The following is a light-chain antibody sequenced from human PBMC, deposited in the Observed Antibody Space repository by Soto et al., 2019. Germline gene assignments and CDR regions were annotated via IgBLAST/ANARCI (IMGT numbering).Light chain of an antibody. J-gene: IGKJ4*01. Sequence: EIVLTQSPGTLSLSPGERATLSCRASQSVSSSTSLAWYQQKTGQAPRLLIYGAFSRAAGVPDRFSGSGSGTDFTLTINRLEPEDFAVYYCQQYGDSPLTFGGGTKVE. CDR3: QQYGDSPLT. CDR1: QSVSSSTS. V-gene: IGKV3-20*01. CDR2: GAF.